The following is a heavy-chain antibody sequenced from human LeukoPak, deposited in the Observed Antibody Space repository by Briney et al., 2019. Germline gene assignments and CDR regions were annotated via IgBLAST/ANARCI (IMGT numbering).Heavy chain of an antibody. CDR2: INWNGGST. Sequence: GGSLRLSCAASGFTFDDYGMSWVRQAPGKGLEWVSGINWNGGSTGYADSVKGRFTISRDNAKNSLYLQMNSLRDEDTAVYYCARAAPYYYDSSGYSAFDSRGQGTMVTVSA. J-gene: IGHJ3*02. CDR3: ARAAPYYYDSSGYSAFDS. V-gene: IGHV3-20*04. D-gene: IGHD3-22*01. CDR1: GFTFDDYG.